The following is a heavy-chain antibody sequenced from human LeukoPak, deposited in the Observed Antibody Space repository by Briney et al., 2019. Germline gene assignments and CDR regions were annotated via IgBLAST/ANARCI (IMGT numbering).Heavy chain of an antibody. CDR1: DGSISGHY. V-gene: IGHV4-59*11. D-gene: IGHD3-22*01. CDR2: IYYSGKT. Sequence: SETLSLTCAVSDGSISGHYWSWIRQPPGKGLEWIGYIYYSGKTYYSSSLRSRVTISVDTSKSHFSLKLTSVTAADTAVYYCARLLDNDSSGDPDTFDIWGQGTMVTVSS. CDR3: ARLLDNDSSGDPDTFDI. J-gene: IGHJ3*02.